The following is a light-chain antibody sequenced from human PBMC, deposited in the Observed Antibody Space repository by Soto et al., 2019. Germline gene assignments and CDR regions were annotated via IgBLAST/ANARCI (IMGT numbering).Light chain of an antibody. Sequence: QAVVTQSPSASASLGASVKLTCTLSSGHSSYAIAWYQQQPEKGPRYLMKLNSDGSHSKGDGIPDRFSGSSSGAERYLTISSLQSEDEADYYCQTWGSGIRVFGGGTKLTVL. J-gene: IGLJ3*02. CDR1: SGHSSYA. V-gene: IGLV4-69*02. CDR3: QTWGSGIRV. CDR2: LNSDGSH.